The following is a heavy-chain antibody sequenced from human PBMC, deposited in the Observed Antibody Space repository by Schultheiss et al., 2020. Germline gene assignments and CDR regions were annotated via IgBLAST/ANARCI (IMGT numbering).Heavy chain of an antibody. CDR3: ARGYSSSWYIHDY. D-gene: IGHD6-13*01. CDR2: ISSSSSTI. J-gene: IGHJ4*02. Sequence: GESLKISCAASGFTFSSYSMNWVRQAPGKGLEWVSYISSSSSTIYYADSVKGRFTISRDNSKNTLYLQMNSLRAEDTAVYYCARGYSSSWYIHDYWGKGTLVTVSS. CDR1: GFTFSSYS. V-gene: IGHV3-48*01.